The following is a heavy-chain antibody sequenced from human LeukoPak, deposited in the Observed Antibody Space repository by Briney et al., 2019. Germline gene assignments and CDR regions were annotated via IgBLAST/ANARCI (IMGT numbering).Heavy chain of an antibody. Sequence: PGRSLRLSCAASGFTFDDYAMHWVRQAPGKGLEWVSGISWNSGSIGYADSVKGRLTISRDSAKNSLYLQMNSLRAEDTALYYCAKSVYYDSSGYVDYWGQGTLVTVSS. V-gene: IGHV3-9*01. CDR1: GFTFDDYA. D-gene: IGHD3-22*01. J-gene: IGHJ4*02. CDR2: ISWNSGSI. CDR3: AKSVYYDSSGYVDY.